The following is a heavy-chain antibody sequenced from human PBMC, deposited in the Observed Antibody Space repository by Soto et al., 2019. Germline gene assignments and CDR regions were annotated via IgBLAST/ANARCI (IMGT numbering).Heavy chain of an antibody. D-gene: IGHD3-3*01. J-gene: IGHJ4*02. CDR2: ISYDGNNK. Sequence: QVQLVESGGGVVQPGRSLRLSCAASGFTFSSCGMHWVRQAPGKGLEWVALISYDGNNKHYVDSVKGRFTISRDNSKNTLYLQMNSRRAEDTAVYYCAKDGVDGDTLDYWGQGTLVTVSS. CDR1: GFTFSSCG. CDR3: AKDGVDGDTLDY. V-gene: IGHV3-30*18.